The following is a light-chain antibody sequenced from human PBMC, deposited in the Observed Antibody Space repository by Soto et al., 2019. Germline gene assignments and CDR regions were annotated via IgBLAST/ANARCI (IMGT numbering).Light chain of an antibody. CDR3: QQANSFPIT. CDR2: AAI. Sequence: DIQMTQSPSSVSASVGDRVTITCRASQAIGSWLAWYQQKPGKAPKLLIHAAISLQTGVPSRFSGSGSVTDFSLTISSLQPEDFATYYCQQANSFPITFGQGTRLEIK. CDR1: QAIGSW. J-gene: IGKJ5*01. V-gene: IGKV1D-12*01.